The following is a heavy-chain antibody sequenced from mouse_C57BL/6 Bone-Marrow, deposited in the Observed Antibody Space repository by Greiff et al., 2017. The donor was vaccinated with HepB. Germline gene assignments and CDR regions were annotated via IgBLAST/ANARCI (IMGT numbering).Heavy chain of an antibody. CDR2: IDPENGDT. Sequence: EVKLQESGAELVRPGASVKLSCTASGFNIKDDYMHWVKQRPEQGLEWIGWIDPENGDTEYASKFQGKATITADTSSNTAYLQLSSLTSEDTAVYYCTTDSNPFAYWGQGTLVTVSA. CDR1: GFNIKDDY. D-gene: IGHD2-5*01. J-gene: IGHJ3*01. V-gene: IGHV14-4*01. CDR3: TTDSNPFAY.